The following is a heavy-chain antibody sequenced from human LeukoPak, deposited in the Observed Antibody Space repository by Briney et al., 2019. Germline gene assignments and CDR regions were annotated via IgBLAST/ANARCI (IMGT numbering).Heavy chain of an antibody. J-gene: IGHJ5*02. CDR3: ARATRDYDSSGYRDWFDP. CDR1: GGSISSYY. D-gene: IGHD3-22*01. Sequence: SETLSLTCTVSGGSISSYYWSWIRQPPGKGLEWIGYIYYSGSTNCNPSLKSRVTISVDTSKNQFSLKLSSVAAADTAVYYCARATRDYDSSGYRDWFDPWGQGTLVTVSS. V-gene: IGHV4-59*01. CDR2: IYYSGST.